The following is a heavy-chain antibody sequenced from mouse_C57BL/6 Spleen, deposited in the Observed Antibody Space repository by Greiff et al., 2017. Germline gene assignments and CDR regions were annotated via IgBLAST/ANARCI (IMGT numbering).Heavy chain of an antibody. V-gene: IGHV14-2*01. D-gene: IGHD1-1*01. J-gene: IGHJ2*01. CDR3: APITTVVALDY. CDR1: GFNIKDYY. CDR2: IDPEDGET. Sequence: EVKVVESGAELVKPGASVKLSCTASGFNIKDYYMHWVKQRTEQGLEWIGRIDPEDGETKSAPKFQGKATITAETSSNTSYLQRSSLTAEDTAVYYCAPITTVVALDYWGQGTTRTVAS.